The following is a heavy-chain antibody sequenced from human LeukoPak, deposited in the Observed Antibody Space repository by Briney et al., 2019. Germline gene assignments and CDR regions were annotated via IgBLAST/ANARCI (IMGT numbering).Heavy chain of an antibody. D-gene: IGHD2-21*01. CDR2: IIGVGSIT. CDR1: GFLFSSYW. CDR3: ARGIGGLDY. J-gene: IGHJ4*02. V-gene: IGHV3-74*01. Sequence: GGALRLSCAAPGFLFSSYWMYWVRQAPGRGLGWVAHIIGVGSITTYADSVKGRFTISRDSAKNTLYLQMNSLRAEDTAVYYCARGIGGLDYWGQGTLVTVSS.